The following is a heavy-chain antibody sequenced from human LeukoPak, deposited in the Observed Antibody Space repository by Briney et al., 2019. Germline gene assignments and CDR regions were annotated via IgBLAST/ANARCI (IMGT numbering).Heavy chain of an antibody. CDR1: GGSISSDDSS. D-gene: IGHD3-3*01. Sequence: SETLSLTCTVSGGSISSDDSSWSWIRQPPGKGLEWIGYIYYSGSTYYNPSLKSRVTISVDTSKNQFSLKLSSVTAADTAVYYCAKTYYDFWSGYRDAFDIWGQGTMVTVSS. CDR3: AKTYYDFWSGYRDAFDI. CDR2: IYYSGST. J-gene: IGHJ3*02. V-gene: IGHV4-30-4*07.